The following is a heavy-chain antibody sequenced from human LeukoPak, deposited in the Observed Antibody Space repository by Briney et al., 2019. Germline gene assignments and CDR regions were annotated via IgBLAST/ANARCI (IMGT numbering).Heavy chain of an antibody. D-gene: IGHD3-3*01. Sequence: SQTLSLTCTVSGGSLSSGSYYWSWIRQPAGKGLEWIGRIYTSGSTNYNPSLKSRVTISVDTSKNQFSLKLSSVTAADNDVYYYARDLLGSTVFGVMDVGGKGTTVTVSS. J-gene: IGHJ6*03. CDR3: ARDLLGSTVFGVMDV. CDR1: GGSLSSGSYY. CDR2: IYTSGST. V-gene: IGHV4-61*02.